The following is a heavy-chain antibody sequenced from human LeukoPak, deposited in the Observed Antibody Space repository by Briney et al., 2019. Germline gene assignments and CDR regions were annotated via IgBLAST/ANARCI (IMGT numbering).Heavy chain of an antibody. CDR1: GYTFTGYY. CDR3: ARGHYYDSSGYYYTY. Sequence: ASVKVSCKASGYTFTGYYMHWVRQAPGQGLEWMGWINPNSGGTNYAQKFQGRVTMTRDTSISTAYMELSRLRPDDTAVYYCARGHYYDSSGYYYTYWGQGTLVTVSS. CDR2: INPNSGGT. J-gene: IGHJ4*02. V-gene: IGHV1-2*02. D-gene: IGHD3-22*01.